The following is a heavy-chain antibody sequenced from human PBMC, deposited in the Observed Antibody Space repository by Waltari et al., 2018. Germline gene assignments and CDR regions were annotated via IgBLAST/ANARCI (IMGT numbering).Heavy chain of an antibody. Sequence: QVQLVPSGAELKKPGASGKLSCETSGYTFTSYYIQWVRQAPGQGLEWMGVMNSGGDTTIYAQKFQGRVTMTRDTSTSTVYMELSSLRSEDTAVYYCARLGITMTPDYWGQGTLVTVSS. J-gene: IGHJ4*02. CDR2: MNSGGDTT. V-gene: IGHV1-46*01. CDR1: GYTFTSYY. CDR3: ARLGITMTPDY.